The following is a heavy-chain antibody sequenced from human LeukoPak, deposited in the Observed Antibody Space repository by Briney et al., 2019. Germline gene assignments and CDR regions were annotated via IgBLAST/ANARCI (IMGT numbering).Heavy chain of an antibody. D-gene: IGHD3-3*01. CDR2: ISGSGGST. J-gene: IGHJ6*03. V-gene: IGHV3-23*01. CDR3: AKKMGRSGYDTYYYYMDD. CDR1: GFTFSSYA. Sequence: PGGSLRLSCAASGFTFSSYAMSWVRQAPGKGLEWVSAISGSGGSTYYADSVKGRFTISRDNSKNTLYLQMNSLRAEDTAVYYCAKKMGRSGYDTYYYYMDDWGKGTTVTVSS.